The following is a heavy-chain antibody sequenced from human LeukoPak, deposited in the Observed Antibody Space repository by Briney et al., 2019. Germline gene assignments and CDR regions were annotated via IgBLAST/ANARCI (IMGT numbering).Heavy chain of an antibody. J-gene: IGHJ6*03. Sequence: GGSLRLSCAASGFTFSSSAMSWVRQAPGKGLEWVSAISGSGGSTYYADSVKGRFTISRDNSKNTLYLQMNSLRAEDTAVYYCAKGSPSSSWVRNYYYYMDVWGKGTTVTISS. D-gene: IGHD6-13*01. CDR3: AKGSPSSSWVRNYYYYMDV. CDR2: ISGSGGST. V-gene: IGHV3-23*01. CDR1: GFTFSSSA.